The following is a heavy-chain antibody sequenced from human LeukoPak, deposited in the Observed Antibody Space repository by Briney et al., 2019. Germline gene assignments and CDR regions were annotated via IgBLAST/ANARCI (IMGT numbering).Heavy chain of an antibody. J-gene: IGHJ4*02. CDR1: GFSFSDYY. Sequence: GGSLRLSCATSGFSFSDYYMSWIRQAPGKGLEVGSYITGGGCSIYYVHSVKGRFTLSRDNAKNPLYLQMNSLRAEDTAFYYGARYRVGATDYWGQGTLVTVSS. D-gene: IGHD1-26*01. CDR2: ITGGGCSI. CDR3: ARYRVGATDY. V-gene: IGHV3-11*04.